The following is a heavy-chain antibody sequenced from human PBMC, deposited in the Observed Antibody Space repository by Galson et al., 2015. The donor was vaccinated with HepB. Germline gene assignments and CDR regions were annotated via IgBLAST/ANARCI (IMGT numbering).Heavy chain of an antibody. D-gene: IGHD6-13*01. CDR2: ISYDGSNK. CDR1: GFTFSSYA. J-gene: IGHJ6*02. CDR3: ARDPRGEKRRSSSWFYYYGMDV. Sequence: SLRLSCAASGFTFSSYAMHWVRQAPGKGLEWVAVISYDGSNKYYADSVKGRFTISRDNSKNTLYLQMNSLRAEDTAVYYCARDPRGEKRRSSSWFYYYGMDVWGQGTTVTVS. V-gene: IGHV3-30*04.